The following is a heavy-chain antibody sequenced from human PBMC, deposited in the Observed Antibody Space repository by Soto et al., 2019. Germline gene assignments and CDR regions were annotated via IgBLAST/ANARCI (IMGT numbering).Heavy chain of an antibody. J-gene: IGHJ4*02. V-gene: IGHV3-30*18. D-gene: IGHD3-10*01. CDR2: ISYDGSNK. CDR1: GFTFSSYG. CDR3: AKDLYYYGSGSLDY. Sequence: QVQLVESGGGVVQPGRSLRLSGAASGFTFSSYGMHWVRQAPGKGLEWVAVISYDGSNKYYADSVKGRFTISRDNSKNTLYLQMNSLRAEDTAVYYCAKDLYYYGSGSLDYWGQGTLVTVSS.